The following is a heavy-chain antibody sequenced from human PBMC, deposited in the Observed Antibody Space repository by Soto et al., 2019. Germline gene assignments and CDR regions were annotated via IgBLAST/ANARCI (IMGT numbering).Heavy chain of an antibody. CDR3: ATPQLYSGSQLDY. Sequence: SETLSLTCTVSGGSISSSSYYWGWIRQPPGKRLEWIGSIYYSGSTYYNPSLKSRVTISVDTSKNQFSLKLSSVTAADTAVYYCATPQLYSGSQLDYWGQGTLVTVSS. CDR1: GGSISSSSYY. CDR2: IYYSGST. J-gene: IGHJ4*02. D-gene: IGHD1-26*01. V-gene: IGHV4-39*01.